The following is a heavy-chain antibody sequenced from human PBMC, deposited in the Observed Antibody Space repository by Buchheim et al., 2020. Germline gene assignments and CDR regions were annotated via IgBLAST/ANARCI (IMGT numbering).Heavy chain of an antibody. CDR2: IRYDGSNK. D-gene: IGHD2-8*02. CDR1: GFTFSSYG. J-gene: IGHJ4*02. CDR3: AKEGGGSGGPGSYFDY. V-gene: IGHV3-30*02. Sequence: QVQLVESGGGVVQPGRSLRLSCAASGFTFSSYGMHWVRQAPGKGLEWVAFIRYDGSNKYYADSVKGRFTISRDNSKNTLYLQMNSRRAEDTAVYYCAKEGGGSGGPGSYFDYWGQGTL.